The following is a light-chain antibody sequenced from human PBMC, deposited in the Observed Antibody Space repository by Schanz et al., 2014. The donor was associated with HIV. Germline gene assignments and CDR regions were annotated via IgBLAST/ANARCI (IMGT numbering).Light chain of an antibody. Sequence: DIQMTQSPSSVSASVGDRVTITCRASQGLTGWLAWYQQKPGKAPKLLIHAASSLQSGVPSRFSGSGSGTDFTLIISSLQSDDSSTYFCQQYKTEPWTFGQGTKVEVK. CDR1: QGLTGW. CDR3: QQYKTEPWT. J-gene: IGKJ1*01. CDR2: AAS. V-gene: IGKV1D-16*01.